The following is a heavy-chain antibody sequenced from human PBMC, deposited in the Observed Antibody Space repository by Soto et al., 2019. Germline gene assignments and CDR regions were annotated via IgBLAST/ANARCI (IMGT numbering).Heavy chain of an antibody. V-gene: IGHV3-23*01. CDR3: AKVAMNIVVVVAATPLYFDY. CDR2: ISGSGGST. D-gene: IGHD2-15*01. CDR1: GFTFSSYA. J-gene: IGHJ4*02. Sequence: GGSLRLSCAASGFTFSSYAMSLVRQAPGKGLEWVSAISGSGGSTYYADSVKGRFTISKDNSKNTLYLQMNSLRAEDTAVYYCAKVAMNIVVVVAATPLYFDYWGQGTLVTVSS.